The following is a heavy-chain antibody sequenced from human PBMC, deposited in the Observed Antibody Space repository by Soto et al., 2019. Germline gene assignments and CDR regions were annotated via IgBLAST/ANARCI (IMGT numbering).Heavy chain of an antibody. J-gene: IGHJ4*02. Sequence: PGGSLRLSCAASGFTFSTYWMSWVRHAPGKGPEFVANIKEDGGVKNYVDSVRGRFTISRDNAKNSVYLQMNSLRSEDTAVYYCATSTGAPGNYWGQGTLVT. CDR2: IKEDGGVK. V-gene: IGHV3-7*02. CDR3: ATSTGAPGNY. CDR1: GFTFSTYW. D-gene: IGHD1-26*01.